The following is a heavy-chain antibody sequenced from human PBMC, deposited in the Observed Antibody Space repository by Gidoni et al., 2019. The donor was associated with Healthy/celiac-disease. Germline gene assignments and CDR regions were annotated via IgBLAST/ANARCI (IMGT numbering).Heavy chain of an antibody. D-gene: IGHD6-19*01. V-gene: IGHV4-59*01. J-gene: IGHJ4*02. CDR2: IYYSGST. CDR3: ARGSGRLDY. CDR1: GGSISSYY. Sequence: QVQLQEPGPGLVKPSETLSLTCTAPGGSISSYYWSWIRQPPGKGLEWIGYIYYSGSTNYNPSLKSRVTISVDTSKNQFSLKLSSVTAADTAVYYCARGSGRLDYWGQGTLVTVSS.